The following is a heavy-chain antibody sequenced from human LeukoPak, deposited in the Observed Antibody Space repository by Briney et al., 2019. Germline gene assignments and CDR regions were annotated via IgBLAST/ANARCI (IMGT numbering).Heavy chain of an antibody. CDR3: ARDDRGFCSGGSCYVY. CDR2: IYTSGST. J-gene: IGHJ4*02. V-gene: IGHV4-4*07. Sequence: PSETLSLTCTVSGGSISSYYWTWIRQSAGKXLEWIGRIYTSGSTNYNPSLKSRVTMSVDTSRNQFSLKLSSVTAADTAVYYCARDDRGFCSGGSCYVYWGQGTLVTVSS. CDR1: GGSISSYY. D-gene: IGHD2-15*01.